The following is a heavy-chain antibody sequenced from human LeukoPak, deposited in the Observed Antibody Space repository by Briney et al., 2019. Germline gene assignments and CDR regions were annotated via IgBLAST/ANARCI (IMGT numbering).Heavy chain of an antibody. J-gene: IGHJ4*02. CDR1: GFTFSSYG. V-gene: IGHV3-30*03. Sequence: GGSLRLSCAASGFTFSSYGIHWVRQAPGKGLEWLAVISYDGSNKYYADSVKGRFTISRDNSKNTLNLQMNSLRVEDTAVYYCARLTYNYGTGSGFDFWGQGTLVTVSS. CDR3: ARLTYNYGTGSGFDF. D-gene: IGHD5-18*01. CDR2: ISYDGSNK.